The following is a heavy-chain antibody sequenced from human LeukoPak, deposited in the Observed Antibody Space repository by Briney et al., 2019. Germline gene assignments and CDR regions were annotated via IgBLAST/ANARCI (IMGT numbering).Heavy chain of an antibody. D-gene: IGHD1-26*01. J-gene: IGHJ4*02. CDR2: IYYTGST. Sequence: PGGSLRLSCAASGFTFSSYAMSWVRQAPGKGLEWIGFIYYTGSTNYNPSLKSRVTISVDTSKNQFSLKLSSVTAADTAVYYCARVGSGSYYSGPDYWGQGTLVTVSS. CDR1: GFTFSSYA. CDR3: ARVGSGSYYSGPDY. V-gene: IGHV4-59*01.